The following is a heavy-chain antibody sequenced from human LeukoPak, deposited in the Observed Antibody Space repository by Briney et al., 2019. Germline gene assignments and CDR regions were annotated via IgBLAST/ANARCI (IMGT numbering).Heavy chain of an antibody. J-gene: IGHJ4*02. CDR2: ITSSGEST. CDR1: GFTFSIYA. Sequence: QSGGSLRLSCAASGFTFSIYATSWVRQAPGKGLEWVSSITSSGESTYYADSVRGQFTISRDNSRNTVYLQMNSLRAEDTAVYYCARDRPNYYGSNGHYYRRDGDYWGLGTLVTVSS. CDR3: ARDRPNYYGSNGHYYRRDGDY. V-gene: IGHV3-23*01. D-gene: IGHD3-22*01.